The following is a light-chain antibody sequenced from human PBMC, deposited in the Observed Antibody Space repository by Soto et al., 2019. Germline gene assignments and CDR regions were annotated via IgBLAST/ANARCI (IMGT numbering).Light chain of an antibody. CDR2: AAS. CDR3: QQSYSTPRT. Sequence: DIQMTQSPSSLSASVGDRVTITCRASQSISNYLNWYQQKPGKAPKLLMFAASSLQSGVPSRFSGGGSGTDFILTISSLQPEDFATYYCQQSYSTPRTFGQGTQVEIK. CDR1: QSISNY. J-gene: IGKJ1*01. V-gene: IGKV1-39*01.